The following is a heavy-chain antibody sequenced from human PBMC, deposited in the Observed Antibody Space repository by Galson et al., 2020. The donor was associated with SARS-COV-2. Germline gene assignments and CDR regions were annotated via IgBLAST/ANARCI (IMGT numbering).Heavy chain of an antibody. CDR2: IYHSGHT. CDR1: GDSVGSGGYS. V-gene: IGHV4-30-2*01. D-gene: IGHD6-19*01. J-gene: IGHJ4*02. Sequence: SETLSLTCAVSGDSVGSGGYSWSWIRQPPGKGLEWIGYIYHSGHTYYSPSLKSRVTISVDMSKNHFSLKLTAVTAADTAVYYCARGDGYNNGYPFDSWGQGTPVTVSS. CDR3: ARGDGYNNGYPFDS.